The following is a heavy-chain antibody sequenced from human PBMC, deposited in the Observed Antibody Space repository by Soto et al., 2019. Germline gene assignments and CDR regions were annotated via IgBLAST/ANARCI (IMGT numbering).Heavy chain of an antibody. Sequence: ASVKVSCKASGYTFTRNDLDWVRQAPGQRLEWMGWIHAGSGNTKYSQKFQSRVTITRDTSATTAYMELSTLRSEDTAVCCCARDSGQAVLQWWYFPPREDFSYYIVVWCKGTSVS. CDR3: ARDSGQAVLQWWYFPPREDFSYYIVV. CDR2: IHAGSGNT. V-gene: IGHV1-3*01. D-gene: IGHD2-15*01. CDR1: GYTFTRND. J-gene: IGHJ6*03.